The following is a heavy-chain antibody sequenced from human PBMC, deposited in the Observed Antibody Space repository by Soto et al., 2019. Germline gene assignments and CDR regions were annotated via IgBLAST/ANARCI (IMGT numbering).Heavy chain of an antibody. Sequence: QVQLQESGPGLVKPSQTLSLTCSVSVASIRSGGYYWTWIRQHPGKGLEWIGYVYHSGTTDYNPSLKSRVTITVDTSKNQFSLELKSVTAADTAVYYCARSANWNFFADSWGQGTQVTVSS. V-gene: IGHV4-31*03. D-gene: IGHD1-7*01. J-gene: IGHJ4*02. CDR3: ARSANWNFFADS. CDR1: VASIRSGGYY. CDR2: VYHSGTT.